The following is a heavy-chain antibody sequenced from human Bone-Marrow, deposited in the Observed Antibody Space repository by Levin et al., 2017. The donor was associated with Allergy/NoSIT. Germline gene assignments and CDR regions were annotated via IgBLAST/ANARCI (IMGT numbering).Heavy chain of an antibody. V-gene: IGHV3-21*01. D-gene: IGHD6-13*01. CDR2: ISSSSSYI. J-gene: IGHJ4*02. CDR1: GFTFSSYS. CDR3: AREQQLVDFDY. Sequence: KRGESLKISCAASGFTFSSYSMNWVRQAPGKGLEWVSSISSSSSYIYYADSVKGRFTISRDNAKNSLYLQMNSLRAEDTAVYYCAREQQLVDFDYWGQGTLVTVSS.